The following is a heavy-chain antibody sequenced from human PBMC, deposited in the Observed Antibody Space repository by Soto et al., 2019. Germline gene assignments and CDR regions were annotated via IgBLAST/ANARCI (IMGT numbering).Heavy chain of an antibody. V-gene: IGHV1-69*11. CDR3: AEGAVAGTAACFYDCGVAV. Sequence: QVQLLQSGAEVKKPGSSVRVSCEASGGTFRTYAISWVRQAPGQGLEWMGEIIPILGKVNYAPKVQGGVNVTADXTXTXVXXDLSSLTSADTLGYYCAEGAVAGTAACFYDCGVAVWGQGTTVAVS. D-gene: IGHD6-19*01. J-gene: IGHJ6*02. CDR1: GGTFRTYA. CDR2: IIPILGKV.